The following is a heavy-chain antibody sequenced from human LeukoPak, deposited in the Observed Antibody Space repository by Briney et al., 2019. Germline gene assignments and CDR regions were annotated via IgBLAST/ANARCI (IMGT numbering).Heavy chain of an antibody. CDR3: ARGIIGL. V-gene: IGHV4-34*01. Sequence: SETPSLTCTVSGGSISSYYWSWIRQPPGKGLEWIGEINHSGSTNYNPSLKSRVTISVDTSKNQFSLKLSSVTAADTAVYYCARGIIGLWGQGTLVTVSS. CDR1: GGSISSYY. CDR2: INHSGST. J-gene: IGHJ4*02. D-gene: IGHD3-16*02.